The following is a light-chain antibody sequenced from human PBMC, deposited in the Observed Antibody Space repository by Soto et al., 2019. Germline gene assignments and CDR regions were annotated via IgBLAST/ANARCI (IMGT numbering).Light chain of an antibody. CDR2: EVS. V-gene: IGLV2-14*01. J-gene: IGLJ2*01. CDR1: SSDVDTYKY. CDR3: CSYAGSTTRVL. Sequence: QSALTQPASVSGSPGQSITISCTGTSSDVDTYKYVSWYQQHPGKAPKLIIYEVSHRPSGGSDRFSGSKSGNTASLTISGLQAEDEADYYCCSYAGSTTRVLFGGGTKLTVL.